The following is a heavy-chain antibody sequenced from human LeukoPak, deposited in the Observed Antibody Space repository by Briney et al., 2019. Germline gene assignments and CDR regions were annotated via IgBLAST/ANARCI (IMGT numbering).Heavy chain of an antibody. D-gene: IGHD3-3*01. V-gene: IGHV4-34*01. J-gene: IGHJ6*02. CDR2: INHSGSI. CDR3: KVDFWSGLLMDV. CDR1: GGSFSGYY. Sequence: SETLSLTCAVYGGSFSGYYWSWIRQPPGKGLEWIGEINHSGSINYNPSLKSRVTISVDTSKNQSSLKLSSVTAADTAVYYCKVDFWSGLLMDVWGQGTTVTVSS.